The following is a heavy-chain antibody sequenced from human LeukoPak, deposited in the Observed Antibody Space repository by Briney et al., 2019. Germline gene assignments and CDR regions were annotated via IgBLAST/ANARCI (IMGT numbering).Heavy chain of an antibody. CDR3: ARHRGGSSPSVFDS. CDR2: VYYSGST. V-gene: IGHV4-39*01. D-gene: IGHD2-15*01. CDR1: GGSVSSSSYY. J-gene: IGHJ4*02. Sequence: SETLSLTCTVSGGSVSSSSYYWGWIRQPPGKGLEWIGSVYYSGSTYYHPSRKSRITISVDTSKNQFSLKMSSVTAADTTLFCCARHRGGSSPSVFDSWGQGTLVTVSS.